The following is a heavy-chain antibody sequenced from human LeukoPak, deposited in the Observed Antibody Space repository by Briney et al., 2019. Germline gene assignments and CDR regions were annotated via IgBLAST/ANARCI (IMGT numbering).Heavy chain of an antibody. V-gene: IGHV1-24*01. CDR1: GYTLTELS. J-gene: IGHJ6*02. Sequence: ASVKVSCKVSGYTLTELSMHWVRQAPGKGLEWMGGFDPEDGETIYAQKFQGRVTMTEDTSTDTAYMELSSLRSEDTAVYYCATAGRSKGVPYYYYYGMDVWGQGTTVTVFS. D-gene: IGHD2-15*01. CDR3: ATAGRSKGVPYYYYYGMDV. CDR2: FDPEDGET.